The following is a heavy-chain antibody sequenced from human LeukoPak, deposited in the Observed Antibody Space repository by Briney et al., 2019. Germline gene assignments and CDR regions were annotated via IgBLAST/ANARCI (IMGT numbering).Heavy chain of an antibody. CDR3: AAGTAADF. D-gene: IGHD6-13*01. CDR1: GFTFSSYW. CDR2: ISSSSSYT. V-gene: IGHV3-21*05. J-gene: IGHJ4*02. Sequence: PGGSLRLSCAASGFTFSSYWMSWVRQAPGKGLEWISYISSSSSYTDYADSVKGRFTISRDNAKSALYLHLNSLRLEDTAVYYCAAGTAADFWGQGTLVTVSS.